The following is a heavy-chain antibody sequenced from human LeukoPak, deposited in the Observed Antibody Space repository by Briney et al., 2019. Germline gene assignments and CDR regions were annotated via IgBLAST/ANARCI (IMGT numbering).Heavy chain of an antibody. Sequence: ASVKVSCKASAYTFTSYYMHWVRQAPGQGLEWMGIINPSGGSTSYAQKFQGRVTMTRDTSTSTVYMELSSLRSEDTAVYYCARDRSRDFWSGYYGGGDYYGMDVWGQGTTVTVSS. V-gene: IGHV1-46*01. D-gene: IGHD3-3*01. CDR1: AYTFTSYY. J-gene: IGHJ6*02. CDR3: ARDRSRDFWSGYYGGGDYYGMDV. CDR2: INPSGGST.